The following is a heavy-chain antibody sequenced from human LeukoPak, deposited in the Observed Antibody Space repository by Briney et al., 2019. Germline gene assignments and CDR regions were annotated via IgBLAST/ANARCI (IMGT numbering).Heavy chain of an antibody. J-gene: IGHJ5*02. CDR2: IYYSGST. V-gene: IGHV4-59*01. CDR1: GGSISSYY. D-gene: IGHD3-22*01. CDR3: ARVHDYYDSSGLDWFDP. Sequence: SETLPLTCTVSGGSISSYYWSWIRQPPGKGLEWIGYIYYSGSTNYNPSLKSRVTISVDTSKNQFSLKLSSVTAADTAVYYCARVHDYYDSSGLDWFDPWGQGTLVTVSS.